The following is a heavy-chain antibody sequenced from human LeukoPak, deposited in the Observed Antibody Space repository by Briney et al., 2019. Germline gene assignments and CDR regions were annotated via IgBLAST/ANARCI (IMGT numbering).Heavy chain of an antibody. D-gene: IGHD3-3*01. CDR1: GFTFSSYA. J-gene: IGHJ4*02. V-gene: IGHV3-23*01. Sequence: GGSLRLSCAASGFTFSSYAMSWVRQAPGKGLEWVSAISGSGGSTYYADSVKGRFTISRDNSKNTLYLQMNSLRAEDTAVYYCAKDRFHVLRFLEWLHVFDYWGQGTLVTVSS. CDR3: AKDRFHVLRFLEWLHVFDY. CDR2: ISGSGGST.